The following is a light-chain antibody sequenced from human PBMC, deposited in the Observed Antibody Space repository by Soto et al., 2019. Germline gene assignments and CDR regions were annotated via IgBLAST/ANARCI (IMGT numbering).Light chain of an antibody. J-gene: IGKJ1*01. V-gene: IGKV3-11*01. CDR2: DAS. CDR1: QSIRSS. CDR3: QQRSNWPGT. Sequence: EIVLTQSPATLSLSPGDRATLSCRATQSIRSSLAWYQQQPGQAPRLLIYDASNRATGIQARFSGSGSGTDFTLTISSLEPTDFAVYYCQQRSNWPGTFGQGTKVESK.